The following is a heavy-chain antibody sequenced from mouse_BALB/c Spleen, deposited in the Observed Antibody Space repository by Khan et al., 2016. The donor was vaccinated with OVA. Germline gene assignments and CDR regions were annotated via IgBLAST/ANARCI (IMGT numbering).Heavy chain of an antibody. J-gene: IGHJ4*01. D-gene: IGHD1-2*01. CDR2: ISSGGHFT. V-gene: IGHV5-6*01. CDR1: GFTFSNYG. Sequence: EVMLVESGGDLVKPGGSLKLSCAASGFTFSNYGMSWVRQTPDKRLEWVATISSGGHFTYYPESVKGRFTISRDNAKITLYLQMNSLKSEDTAMYYCARSITTAKGDYCTMDYWGQGTSVTVSS. CDR3: ARSITTAKGDYCTMDY.